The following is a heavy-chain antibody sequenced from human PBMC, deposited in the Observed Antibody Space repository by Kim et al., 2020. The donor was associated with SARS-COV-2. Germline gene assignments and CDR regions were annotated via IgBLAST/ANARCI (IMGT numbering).Heavy chain of an antibody. CDR2: IYYSGST. D-gene: IGHD3-16*02. CDR1: GGSISSYY. V-gene: IGHV4-59*01. Sequence: SETLSLTCTVSGGSISSYYWSWIRQPPGKGLEWIGYIYYSGSTNYNPSLKSRVTISVDTSKNQFSLKLSSVTAADTAVYYCARVTYDYVWGSYRYIFDYWGQGTLVTVSS. J-gene: IGHJ4*02. CDR3: ARVTYDYVWGSYRYIFDY.